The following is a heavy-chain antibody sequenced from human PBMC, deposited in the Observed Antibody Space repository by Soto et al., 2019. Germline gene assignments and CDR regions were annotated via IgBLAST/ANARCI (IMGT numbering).Heavy chain of an antibody. D-gene: IGHD6-13*01. CDR1: GVTFSSYW. CDR3: ARRYSSSWSGFDP. V-gene: IGHV3-7*01. CDR2: IKQDGSEK. Sequence: GGSLRLSCAASGVTFSSYWMSWVRQAPGKGLEWVANIKQDGSEKYYVDSVKGRFTISRDNAKNSLYLQMNSLRVEDTAVYYCARRYSSSWSGFDPWGQGTLVTVSS. J-gene: IGHJ5*02.